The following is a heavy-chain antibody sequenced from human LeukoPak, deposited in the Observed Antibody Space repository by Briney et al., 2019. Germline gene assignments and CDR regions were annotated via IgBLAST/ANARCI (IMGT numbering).Heavy chain of an antibody. CDR1: GYTFTSYA. CDR3: ARDSVYSYASLHDAFDI. CDR2: INTNTGNP. J-gene: IGHJ3*02. D-gene: IGHD5-18*01. Sequence: ASVKVSCKASGYTFTSYAMNWVRQAPGQGLEWMGWINTNTGNPTYAPGFTGRFVFSLDTSVSTAYLQISSLKAEDTAVYYCARDSVYSYASLHDAFDIWGQGTMVTVSS. V-gene: IGHV7-4-1*02.